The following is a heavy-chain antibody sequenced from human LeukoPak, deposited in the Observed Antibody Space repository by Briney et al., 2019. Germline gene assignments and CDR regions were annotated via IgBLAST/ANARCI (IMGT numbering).Heavy chain of an antibody. J-gene: IGHJ6*03. V-gene: IGHV4-59*01. CDR3: ARDDYYFMDV. CDR2: TYYSGST. CDR1: GGPISSYY. D-gene: IGHD3-16*01. Sequence: TSETLSLTCTVSGGPISSYYLVWIRQPPGKGLECIGRTYYSGSTNYNPSLKSRVTISVDTSKNQLSLRLSSVTAADTAVYYCARDDYYFMDVWGKGITVTVSS.